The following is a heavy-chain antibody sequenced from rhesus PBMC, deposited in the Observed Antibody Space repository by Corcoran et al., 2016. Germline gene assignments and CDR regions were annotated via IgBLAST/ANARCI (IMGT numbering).Heavy chain of an antibody. D-gene: IGHD6-37*01. CDR1: GFTFSSYE. CDR2: ISESGGTI. J-gene: IGHJ4*01. CDR3: TRVGRWLAHTYFDY. Sequence: DVQLVESGGGLVKPGGSLRLSCVASGFTFSSYEMHWVRQAPGKGLEWVSFISESGGTIDDADSVKGRFTISRDNAKNSLFLQMNSLRAEDTAVYYCTRVGRWLAHTYFDYWGQGVLVTVSS. V-gene: IGHV3-100*02.